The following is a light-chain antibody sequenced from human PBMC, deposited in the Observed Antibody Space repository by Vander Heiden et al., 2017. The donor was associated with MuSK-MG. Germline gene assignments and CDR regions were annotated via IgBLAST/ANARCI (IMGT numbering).Light chain of an antibody. CDR2: AAS. J-gene: IGKJ2*01. CDR1: HGIRND. Sequence: DIQTVQSPSSLSASVGDRVTITWRASHGIRNDLGWDEQKPGKATKRLIYAASSLQSGVPLRFSGSGSGTEFTLTISSLQPEDFATYYCLQYYSFPYTFGQGTKLEIK. CDR3: LQYYSFPYT. V-gene: IGKV1-17*01.